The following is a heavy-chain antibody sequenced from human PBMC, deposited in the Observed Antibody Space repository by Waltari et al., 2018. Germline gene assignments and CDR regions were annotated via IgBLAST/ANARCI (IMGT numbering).Heavy chain of an antibody. D-gene: IGHD3-3*01. V-gene: IGHV3-30-3*01. Sequence: QVQLVESGGGVVQPGRSLRLSCAASGFTFSSYALHWVRQAPGKGLEWVAVISYDGSNKYYADSVKGRFTISRDNSKNTLYLQMNSLRAEDTAVYYCARTYWSWGQGTLVTVSS. CDR3: ARTYWS. CDR1: GFTFSSYA. CDR2: ISYDGSNK. J-gene: IGHJ4*02.